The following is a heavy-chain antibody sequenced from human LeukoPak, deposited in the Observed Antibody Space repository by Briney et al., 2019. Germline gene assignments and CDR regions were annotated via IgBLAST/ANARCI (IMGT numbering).Heavy chain of an antibody. Sequence: KASETLSLTCTVSGGSISSYYWSWIRQPPGKGLEWIGYIYYSGSTNYNPSLKSRVTISVDTSKNQFSLKLSSVTAADTAVYYCAREIAVGRGDDYWGQGTLVTVSS. J-gene: IGHJ4*02. CDR3: AREIAVGRGDDY. V-gene: IGHV4-59*12. CDR1: GGSISSYY. CDR2: IYYSGST. D-gene: IGHD6-19*01.